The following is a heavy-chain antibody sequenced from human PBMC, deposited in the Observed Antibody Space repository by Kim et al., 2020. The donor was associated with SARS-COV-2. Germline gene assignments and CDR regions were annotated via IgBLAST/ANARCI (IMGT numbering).Heavy chain of an antibody. J-gene: IGHJ4*02. CDR3: ARGAMVRCVITYFDY. D-gene: IGHD3-10*01. CDR2: IGSAGDT. CDR1: GFTFSSYD. V-gene: IGHV3-13*01. Sequence: GGSLRLSCAASGFTFSSYDMHWVRQGTGKGLEWVSAIGSAGDTYYPGYVKGRFTISRENAKNSLYLQMNRLTAGDTAVYYCARGAMVRCVITYFDYWGQGGIVTVAS.